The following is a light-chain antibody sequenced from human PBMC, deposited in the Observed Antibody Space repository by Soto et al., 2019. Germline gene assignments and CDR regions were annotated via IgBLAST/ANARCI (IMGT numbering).Light chain of an antibody. CDR3: CSYGGSRAV. CDR1: SSDVGSHNL. V-gene: IGLV2-23*02. Sequence: QSVLTQPASVSGSPGQSITISCTGTSSDVGSHNLVSWYQQHPGQAPKLMIYEVSKRPLGVSARFSASKSGNTASLTISGLPDEDEADYYSCSYGGSRAVFGGGTQLTVL. J-gene: IGLJ7*01. CDR2: EVS.